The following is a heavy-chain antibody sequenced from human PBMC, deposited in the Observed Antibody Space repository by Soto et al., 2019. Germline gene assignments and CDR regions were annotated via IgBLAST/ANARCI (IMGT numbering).Heavy chain of an antibody. Sequence: CAGSGFAFSGSTIHWVRQASGKGLEWVGRIRSKANSYATAYAASVKGRFIISRDDSKTTAYLQMSSLKIEDTAVYYCFRENYFSYHGMDVWRQGTTVTVSS. V-gene: IGHV3-73*01. CDR3: FRENYFSYHGMDV. CDR2: IRSKANSYAT. J-gene: IGHJ6*02. CDR1: GFAFSGST.